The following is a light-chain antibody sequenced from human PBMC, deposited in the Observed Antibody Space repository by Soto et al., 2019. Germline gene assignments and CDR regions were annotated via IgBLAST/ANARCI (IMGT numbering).Light chain of an antibody. Sequence: EIVMTQSPATLSVSPGERATFSCRASQSVSSNLAWYQQKPGQAPRLLIYGASIRATGIPARFSGSGSGTDFTLTISRLEPEDFAVYYCQQYGSSPPTFGQGTKVDIK. CDR2: GAS. CDR1: QSVSSN. J-gene: IGKJ1*01. CDR3: QQYGSSPPT. V-gene: IGKV3-20*01.